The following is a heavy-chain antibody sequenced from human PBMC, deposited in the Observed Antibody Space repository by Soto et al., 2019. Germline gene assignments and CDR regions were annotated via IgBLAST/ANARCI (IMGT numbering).Heavy chain of an antibody. Sequence: SETLSLTCTVSGGSISSYYWSWIRQPPGKGLEWIGYIYYSGSTNYNPSLKSRVTISVDTSKNRFSLKLSSVTAADTAVYYCATTYYYDSSWVFDYWGQGTLFTVSS. J-gene: IGHJ4*02. CDR2: IYYSGST. D-gene: IGHD3-22*01. V-gene: IGHV4-59*01. CDR3: ATTYYYDSSWVFDY. CDR1: GGSISSYY.